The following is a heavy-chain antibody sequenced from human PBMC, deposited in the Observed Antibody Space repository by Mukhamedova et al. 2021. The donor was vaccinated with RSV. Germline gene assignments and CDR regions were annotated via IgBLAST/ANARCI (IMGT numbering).Heavy chain of an antibody. V-gene: IGHV3-23*01. D-gene: IGHD5-24*01. Sequence: YYADSVKGRFTISRDNSKNTLYLQLNSVRAEDTAVYYCAKVFTHNYHSYYYTDVWGKGTTVTVSS. CDR3: AKVFTHNYHSYYYTDV. J-gene: IGHJ6*03.